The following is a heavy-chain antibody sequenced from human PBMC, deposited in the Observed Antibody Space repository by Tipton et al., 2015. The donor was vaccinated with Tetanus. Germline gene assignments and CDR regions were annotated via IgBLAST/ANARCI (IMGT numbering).Heavy chain of an antibody. Sequence: VQLVQSGGGLIQPGESLRLSCAASGFTVSSNYMTWVRQAPGKGLEWVSLIYSGGNTYYADSVKGRFTISRDNSKNTLYLQMNSLRAEDTAVYYCARPPPNYRSTWSPSYFDFWGQGTLVTVSS. D-gene: IGHD2/OR15-2a*01. V-gene: IGHV3-53*01. CDR1: GFTVSSNY. CDR2: IYSGGNT. J-gene: IGHJ4*02. CDR3: ARPPPNYRSTWSPSYFDF.